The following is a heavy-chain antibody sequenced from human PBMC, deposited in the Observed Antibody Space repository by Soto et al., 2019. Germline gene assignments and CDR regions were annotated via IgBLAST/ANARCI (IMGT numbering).Heavy chain of an antibody. CDR2: IYPGDSDT. Sequence: GESLKISCKGSGYSFTSYWIGWVRQMPGKGLEWMGIIYPGDSDTRYSPSFQGQVAISADKSISTAYLQWSSLKASDTAMYYCARHRTNYDILTGYFYYYGMDVWGQGTTVTVSS. D-gene: IGHD3-9*01. CDR3: ARHRTNYDILTGYFYYYGMDV. V-gene: IGHV5-51*01. CDR1: GYSFTSYW. J-gene: IGHJ6*02.